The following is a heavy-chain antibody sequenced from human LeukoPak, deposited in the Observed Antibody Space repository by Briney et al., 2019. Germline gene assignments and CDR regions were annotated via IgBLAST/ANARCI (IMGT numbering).Heavy chain of an antibody. CDR2: IYPSDSIT. CDR3: ARLAPDYADYWFDP. CDR1: GYDFSTKW. Sequence: GESLKISCKTSGYDFSTKWIGWVRQMPGKGLEWMGFIYPSDSITKYNPSFQGHVTMSADTSINTAYLEWRSLKASDTAMYYCARLAPDYADYWFDPWGQGTLVTVSS. V-gene: IGHV5-51*01. D-gene: IGHD4-17*01. J-gene: IGHJ5*02.